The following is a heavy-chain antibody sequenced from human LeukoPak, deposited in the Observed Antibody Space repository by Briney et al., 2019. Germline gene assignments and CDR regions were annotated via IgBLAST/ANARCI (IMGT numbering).Heavy chain of an antibody. D-gene: IGHD2-21*01. J-gene: IGHJ4*02. CDR3: ARQGPYCGGDCSNYFDF. V-gene: IGHV4-59*08. CDR1: GDSISNYY. Sequence: SETLSLTCIVSGDSISNYYWSWIRQPPGKGLEWIGTIYHSGSTYYNPSLKSRVTISVDTSKNQFSLNLNSVTAADTAVYYCARQGPYCGGDCSNYFDFWGQGTLVTVSS. CDR2: IYHSGST.